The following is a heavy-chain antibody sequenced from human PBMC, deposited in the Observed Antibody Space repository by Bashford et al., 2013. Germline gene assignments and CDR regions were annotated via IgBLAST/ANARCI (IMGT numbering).Heavy chain of an antibody. CDR2: INHSGST. V-gene: IGHV4-34*01. CDR3: ARGTVPTKGPVDY. D-gene: IGHD4-17*01. CDR1: GGSFSGYY. Sequence: SETLSLTCTVYGGSFSGYYWSWIRQPPGKGLEWIGEINHSGSTNYNPSLKSRVTISVDTSKNQFSLNLSSVTAADTAVYYCARGTVPTKGPVDYWGQGTLVTVSS. J-gene: IGHJ4*02.